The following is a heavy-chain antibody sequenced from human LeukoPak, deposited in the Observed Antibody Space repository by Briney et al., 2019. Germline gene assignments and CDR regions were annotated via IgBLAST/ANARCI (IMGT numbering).Heavy chain of an antibody. CDR2: IYYRGST. J-gene: IGHJ4*02. Sequence: SETLSLTCTVSGGSISSYYWSSIRQPPGKGLEWIGYIYYRGSTNYNPSLKNRVTISVDTSKNQFSLKLSSVTAADTAVYYCARTTSGYSYALSYWGQGTLVTVSS. CDR3: ARTTSGYSYALSY. V-gene: IGHV4-59*08. D-gene: IGHD5-18*01. CDR1: GGSISSYY.